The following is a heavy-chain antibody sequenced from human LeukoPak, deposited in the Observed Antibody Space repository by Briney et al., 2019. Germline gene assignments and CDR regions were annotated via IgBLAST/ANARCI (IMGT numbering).Heavy chain of an antibody. CDR1: GFTFSSYA. CDR3: ARVPSIAAPDY. D-gene: IGHD6-6*01. J-gene: IGHJ4*02. CDR2: ISYDGSNK. Sequence: GRSLRLSCAASGFTFSSYAMHWVRQAPGKGLEWVAVISYDGSNKYYADSVKGRFTISRDNSKNTLYLQMNSLRAEDTAVYYCARVPSIAAPDYWGQGTLVTVSS. V-gene: IGHV3-30*04.